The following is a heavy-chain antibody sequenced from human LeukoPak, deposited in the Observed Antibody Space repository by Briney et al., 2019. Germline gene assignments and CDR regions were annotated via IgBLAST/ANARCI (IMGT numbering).Heavy chain of an antibody. CDR1: GGSISSDGYY. Sequence: PSQTLSLTCTVSGGSISSDGYYWSWIRQPPGKGLEWIGEIYHSGSTNYNPSLKSRVTISVDKSKNQFSLKLSSVTAADTAVYYCAGQSTVTRGGFDYWGQGTLVTVSS. D-gene: IGHD4-17*01. CDR3: AGQSTVTRGGFDY. CDR2: IYHSGST. J-gene: IGHJ4*02. V-gene: IGHV4-30-2*01.